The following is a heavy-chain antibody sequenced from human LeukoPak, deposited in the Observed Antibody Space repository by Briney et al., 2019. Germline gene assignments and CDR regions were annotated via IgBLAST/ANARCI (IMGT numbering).Heavy chain of an antibody. J-gene: IGHJ4*02. D-gene: IGHD3-3*01. CDR2: INPNSGGT. Sequence: GASVKVSCKASGYTFTGYYMHWVRQAPGQGLEWMGWINPNSGGTNYAQKFQGRVTMTRDTSISTAYMELSRLRSDDTAVYYCARDRAVWSGYYNEGGGDYWGQGTLVTVSS. CDR1: GYTFTGYY. V-gene: IGHV1-2*02. CDR3: ARDRAVWSGYYNEGGGDY.